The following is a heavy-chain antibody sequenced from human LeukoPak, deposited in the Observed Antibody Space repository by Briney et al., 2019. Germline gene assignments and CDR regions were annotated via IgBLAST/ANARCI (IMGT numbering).Heavy chain of an antibody. CDR3: ARDSLGGPLFDY. CDR1: GDSVSSNNAA. J-gene: IGHJ4*02. D-gene: IGHD3-16*01. V-gene: IGHV6-1*01. Sequence: SQTLSLTCAISGDSVSSNNAAWNWITQSPSRGLEWLGRTYYKSKWYNDYAVSVKSRISINPATSKNQFSLQLNSVAHEDTAVYYCARDSLGGPLFDYWGQGTLVTVSS. CDR2: TYYKSKWYN.